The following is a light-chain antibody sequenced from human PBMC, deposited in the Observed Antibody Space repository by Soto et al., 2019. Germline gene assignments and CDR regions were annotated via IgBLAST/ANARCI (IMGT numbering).Light chain of an antibody. V-gene: IGKV3-11*01. CDR3: QQRSDWPVT. Sequence: EIVLTQSPATLSLSPGERATLSCRASQSVRTSLAWYQQKPDQAPRLLIYDASIRATGIPARFTGSGSGTDFTLTISRLEPEDFAAYYCQQRSDWPVTFGPGTKVDSK. CDR2: DAS. CDR1: QSVRTS. J-gene: IGKJ3*01.